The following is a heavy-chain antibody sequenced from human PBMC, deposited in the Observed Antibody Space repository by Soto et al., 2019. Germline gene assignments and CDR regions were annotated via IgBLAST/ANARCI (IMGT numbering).Heavy chain of an antibody. CDR1: GGSISSYY. CDR3: AREFGSGSYCFDP. D-gene: IGHD3-10*01. V-gene: IGHV4-59*01. Sequence: PSETLSLTCTVSGGSISSYYWNWIRQPPGKGLEWIGYIYYSGITNYNPSLKSRVTISGDTSKNQFSLKLSSVTAADTAVYYCAREFGSGSYCFDPWGQGTLGTVS. CDR2: IYYSGIT. J-gene: IGHJ5*02.